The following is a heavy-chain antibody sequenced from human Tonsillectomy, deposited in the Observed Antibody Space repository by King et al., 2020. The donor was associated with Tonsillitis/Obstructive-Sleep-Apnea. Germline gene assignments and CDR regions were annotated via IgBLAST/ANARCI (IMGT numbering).Heavy chain of an antibody. V-gene: IGHV5-10-1*01. Sequence: QLVQSGAEVKKPGESLRISCKGSGYSFTSYWISWVRQMPGKGLEWMGRIDPSDSYTNYSPSFQGHVTISADKSISTAYLQWSSLKASDTAMYYCARHTPLDCSSTSCHYFDYWGQGTLVTVSS. CDR2: IDPSDSYT. CDR1: GYSFTSYW. CDR3: ARHTPLDCSSTSCHYFDY. D-gene: IGHD2-2*01. J-gene: IGHJ4*02.